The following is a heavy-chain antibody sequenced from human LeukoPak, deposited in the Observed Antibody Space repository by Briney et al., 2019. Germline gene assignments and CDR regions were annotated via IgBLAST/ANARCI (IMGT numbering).Heavy chain of an antibody. J-gene: IGHJ4*02. CDR3: ASITLRRGHGH. Sequence: PSETLSPTCTVSSGSISSSSYYWGWIRQSPGKGLEWIGNIYYSGSTYYNPSLKSRVTILVDTSKSQFSLKLRFVTAADTAVYYCASITLRRGHGHWGQGTLVTVSS. D-gene: IGHD1-14*01. V-gene: IGHV4-39*01. CDR2: IYYSGST. CDR1: SGSISSSSYY.